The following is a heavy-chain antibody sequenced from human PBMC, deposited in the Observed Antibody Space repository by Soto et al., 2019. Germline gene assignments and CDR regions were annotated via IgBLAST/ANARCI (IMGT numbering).Heavy chain of an antibody. J-gene: IGHJ6*02. V-gene: IGHV3-48*03. Sequence: GGSLRLSCAASKFTFSSFEVNWVRQAPGKGLEWVSYISSTGSLIYYADSVKGRFTISRDNAKNSLYLQMNSLRPEDTAIYYCTGGGGWNQGYYHYYGMDVWGQGTTVTVSS. CDR3: TGGGGWNQGYYHYYGMDV. D-gene: IGHD1-1*01. CDR2: ISSTGSLI. CDR1: KFTFSSFE.